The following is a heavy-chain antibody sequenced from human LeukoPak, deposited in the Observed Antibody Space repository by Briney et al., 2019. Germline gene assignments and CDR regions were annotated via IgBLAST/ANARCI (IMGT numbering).Heavy chain of an antibody. CDR2: ISSSTI. Sequence: GGSLRLSCAASGFTFSSYSMNWVRQAPGKGLEWVSYISSSTIYYADSVKGRFTISRDNAKNSLYLQMNSLRAEDTAVYYCARDSYSYGPFDYWGQGTLVTVSS. CDR1: GFTFSSYS. CDR3: ARDSYSYGPFDY. V-gene: IGHV3-48*01. D-gene: IGHD5-18*01. J-gene: IGHJ4*02.